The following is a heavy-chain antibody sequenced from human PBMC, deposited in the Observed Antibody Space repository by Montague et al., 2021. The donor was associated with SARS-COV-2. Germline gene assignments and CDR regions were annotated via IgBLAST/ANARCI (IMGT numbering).Heavy chain of an antibody. D-gene: IGHD3-16*01. J-gene: IGHJ6*02. Sequence: SLSLSCAASGFTFGDYAMYWVRQAPGKGLEWVSGISWNSGMIGYVDSVKGRFTISRDNTKNSLYLQMNSQRPEDTAVYYCAKELGSATEYDDYGMDVWGQGTTVTVSS. V-gene: IGHV3-9*01. CDR1: GFTFGDYA. CDR3: AKELGSATEYDDYGMDV. CDR2: ISWNSGMI.